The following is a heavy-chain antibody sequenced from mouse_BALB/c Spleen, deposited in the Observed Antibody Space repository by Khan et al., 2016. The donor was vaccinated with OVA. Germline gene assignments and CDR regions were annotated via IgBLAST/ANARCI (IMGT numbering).Heavy chain of an antibody. V-gene: IGHV5-6-4*01. CDR3: TRHRGYYGYNPYGDY. CDR2: ISSGGSYT. J-gene: IGHJ2*01. D-gene: IGHD1-1*01. Sequence: EVELVESGGDLVRPGGSLKLSCAASGFSFSTYSMSWVRQTPEKRLEWVATISSGGSYTYSPDSVKGRFTISRDTAKNTLYLQMSSLKSEDTAMYYCTRHRGYYGYNPYGDYWGQGTTLTGSS. CDR1: GFSFSTYS.